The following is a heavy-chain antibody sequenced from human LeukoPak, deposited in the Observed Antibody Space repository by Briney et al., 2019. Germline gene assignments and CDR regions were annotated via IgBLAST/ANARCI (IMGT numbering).Heavy chain of an antibody. V-gene: IGHV1-46*01. D-gene: IGHD3-16*01. Sequence: ASVKVSCKASGYTFTSYYMHWVRQAPGQGLEWMGIINPSGGSTSYAQKFQGRVTMTRDMSTSTVYIELSSLRSEDTVVYYCARDGEGGYWGEFDYWGQGTLVTVSS. CDR1: GYTFTSYY. J-gene: IGHJ4*02. CDR3: ARDGEGGYWGEFDY. CDR2: INPSGGST.